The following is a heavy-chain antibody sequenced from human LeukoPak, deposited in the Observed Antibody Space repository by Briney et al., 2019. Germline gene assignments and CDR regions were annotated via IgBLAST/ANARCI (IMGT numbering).Heavy chain of an antibody. V-gene: IGHV1-18*01. D-gene: IGHD3-3*01. J-gene: IGHJ6*03. Sequence: ASVKVSCKASGYTFTSYGISWVRQAPGQGLEWMGWISAYNGNTNYAQKLQGRVTMTTDTSTSTAYVELRSLRSDDTAVYYCARDTPPADFWSGYYTSYYYYMDVWGKGTTVTVSS. CDR2: ISAYNGNT. CDR3: ARDTPPADFWSGYYTSYYYYMDV. CDR1: GYTFTSYG.